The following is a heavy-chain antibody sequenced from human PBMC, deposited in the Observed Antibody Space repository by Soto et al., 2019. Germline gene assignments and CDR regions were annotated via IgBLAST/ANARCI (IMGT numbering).Heavy chain of an antibody. D-gene: IGHD4-17*01. J-gene: IGHJ4*02. Sequence: QLPLVQSGPEAKKPGASVKVSCKASGYTFATSTIIWLRQAPGQGPEWMGWIKAYSGNTNYAQKLQGRLTMTTDTSTSTAYMELRSLTTDDTAIYYCAIADYGDDDYWGQGTLVTVSS. V-gene: IGHV1-18*01. CDR1: GYTFATST. CDR3: AIADYGDDDY. CDR2: IKAYSGNT.